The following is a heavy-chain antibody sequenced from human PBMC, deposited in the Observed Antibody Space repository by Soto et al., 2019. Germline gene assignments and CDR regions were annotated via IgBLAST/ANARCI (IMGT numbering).Heavy chain of an antibody. CDR3: ARGRVGVGATLYYYGMDV. J-gene: IGHJ6*02. D-gene: IGHD1-26*01. Sequence: GGSLRLSCAASGFTFSSYGMHWVRQAPGKGLEWVAVIWYDGSNKYYADSVKGRFTISRDNSKNTLYLQMNSLRAEDTAVYYCARGRVGVGATLYYYGMDVWGQGTTVTVSS. V-gene: IGHV3-33*01. CDR1: GFTFSSYG. CDR2: IWYDGSNK.